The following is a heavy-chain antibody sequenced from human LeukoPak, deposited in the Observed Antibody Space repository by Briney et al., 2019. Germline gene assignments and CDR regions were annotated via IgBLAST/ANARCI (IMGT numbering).Heavy chain of an antibody. J-gene: IGHJ4*02. CDR1: GYTFTSYD. CDR2: MSPNSGNT. Sequence: ASVKVSCKASGYTFTSYDINWVRQATGQGLEWMGWMSPNSGNTGYAQKFQGRVTITRNTSISTAYMELSSLRSEDTAVYYCARRIAASGTPLGYWGQGTLLTVSS. V-gene: IGHV1-8*03. D-gene: IGHD6-6*01. CDR3: ARRIAASGTPLGY.